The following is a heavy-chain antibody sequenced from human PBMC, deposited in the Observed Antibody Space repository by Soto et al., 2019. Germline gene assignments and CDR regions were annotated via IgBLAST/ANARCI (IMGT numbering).Heavy chain of an antibody. D-gene: IGHD3-3*01. Sequence: GGSLRLSCAASGFTVSSKYMSWVRQAPGKGLEWVSLIQSGGPTYYADSAKGRFTISRDTSENTVHLQMDSLRAEDTAVYYCARAPYDFWSGLYYFDYWGQGTLVTV. J-gene: IGHJ4*02. V-gene: IGHV3-66*01. CDR1: GFTVSSKY. CDR3: ARAPYDFWSGLYYFDY. CDR2: IQSGGPT.